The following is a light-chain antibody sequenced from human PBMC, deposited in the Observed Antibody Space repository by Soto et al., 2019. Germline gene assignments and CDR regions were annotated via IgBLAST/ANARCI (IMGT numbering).Light chain of an antibody. CDR1: QTISSW. CDR3: QHYNSYSEA. V-gene: IGKV1-5*03. J-gene: IGKJ1*01. Sequence: DIQMTQSPSTLSGSVGDRVTITCRASQTISSWLAWYQQKPGKAPKLLIYKASTLKSGVPSRFSGRGSGTEFTLTLSSLQPDDFATSYCQHYNSYSEAFGQGTKVDLK. CDR2: KAS.